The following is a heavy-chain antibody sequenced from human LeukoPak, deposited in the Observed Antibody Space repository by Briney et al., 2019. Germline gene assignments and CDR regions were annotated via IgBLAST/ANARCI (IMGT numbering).Heavy chain of an antibody. CDR2: INPSGGRT. CDR3: ARSSAYYNEADI. D-gene: IGHD3-9*01. J-gene: IGHJ3*02. Sequence: VASVKVSCKTSGYTFTSYYIHWVRQAPGQGLEWLGIINPSGGRTTYAQKFQGRVTMTTDTSTSTVYMELTSLRSDDTAVYYCARSSAYYNEADIWGQGTMVTVSS. CDR1: GYTFTSYY. V-gene: IGHV1-46*01.